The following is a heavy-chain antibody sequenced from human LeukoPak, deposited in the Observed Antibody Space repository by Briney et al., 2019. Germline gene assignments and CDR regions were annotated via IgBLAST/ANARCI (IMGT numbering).Heavy chain of an antibody. CDR3: ASWPGAWYGEDY. Sequence: GGSLRLSCAASGFTVSSNYMAWVRQPPGKGLEWVSVIFGGGGTYYAGSVRGRFTISRDNSQDTLFLQMNSLRAEDTAMYYCASWPGAWYGEDYWGQGTRVTVSS. J-gene: IGHJ4*02. CDR1: GFTVSSNY. CDR2: IFGGGGT. V-gene: IGHV3-53*01. D-gene: IGHD3-10*01.